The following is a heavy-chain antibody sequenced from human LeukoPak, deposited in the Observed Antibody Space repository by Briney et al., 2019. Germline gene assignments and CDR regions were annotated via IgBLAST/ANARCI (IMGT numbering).Heavy chain of an antibody. CDR1: GDSISSTSFY. CDR3: ARPGPAAGRPDAFDI. Sequence: SETLSLTCTLSGDSISSTSFYWAWIRQPPGKGLECIRTIFYSGITYYSSSLKSRVTISVDSSKNQFSLKLSSVTVADTAVYFCARPGPAAGRPDAFDIWGQGTMVTVSS. V-gene: IGHV4-39*07. CDR2: IFYSGIT. D-gene: IGHD2-2*01. J-gene: IGHJ3*02.